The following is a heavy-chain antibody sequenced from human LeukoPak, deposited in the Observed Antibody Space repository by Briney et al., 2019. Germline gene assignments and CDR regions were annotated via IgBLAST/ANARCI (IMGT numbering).Heavy chain of an antibody. V-gene: IGHV3-48*01. D-gene: IGHD1-1*01. J-gene: IGHJ6*02. Sequence: SGGSLRLSCAASGFAFSSVSMNWVRQAPGKGLEWVSYISSRSSTIYYADSVKGRFTISRDNSKNTLYLQMSSLRAEDTAVYYCVNEVGTYYYGMDVWGQGTTVTVSS. CDR3: VNEVGTYYYGMDV. CDR1: GFAFSSVS. CDR2: ISSRSSTI.